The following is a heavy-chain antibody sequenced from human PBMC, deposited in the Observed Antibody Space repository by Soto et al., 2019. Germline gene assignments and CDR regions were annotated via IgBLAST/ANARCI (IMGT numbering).Heavy chain of an antibody. J-gene: IGHJ6*02. CDR2: IIPIFGTA. V-gene: IGHV1-69*12. CDR1: GGTFSSYA. Sequence: QVQLVQSGAEVKKPGSSVKVSCKASGGTFSSYAISWVRQAPGQGLEWMGGIIPIFGTANYAQKFQGRVTITAEETTGTAYKELSSLRSEDTAVYYCARGGQLGWDYYYGMDVWGQGTTVTVSS. D-gene: IGHD6-6*01. CDR3: ARGGQLGWDYYYGMDV.